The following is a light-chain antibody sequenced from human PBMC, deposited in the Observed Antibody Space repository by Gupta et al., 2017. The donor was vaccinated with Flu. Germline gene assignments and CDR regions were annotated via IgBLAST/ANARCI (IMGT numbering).Light chain of an antibody. CDR3: SSYGGRNNLL. CDR2: EDT. CDR1: SSDVGGYIS. Sequence: QSALTQPPSASGSPGESVTISCPGTSSDVGGYISVCWYQQPPDKAPNLIIYEDTKRPSGVPDRFSGSKSGNTASLTVSGLQAGDEAHYYCSSYGGRNNLLFGGGAKLTVL. V-gene: IGLV2-8*01. J-gene: IGLJ2*01.